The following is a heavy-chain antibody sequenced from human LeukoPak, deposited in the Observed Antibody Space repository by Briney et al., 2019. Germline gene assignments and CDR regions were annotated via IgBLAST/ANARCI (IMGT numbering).Heavy chain of an antibody. J-gene: IGHJ4*02. Sequence: PSETLSLTCTVSGGSISSSSYYWGWIRQPPGKGLEWIGSIYYSGSTYYNPSLKSRVTISVDTSKNQFSLKLSSVTAADTAVYYCARVGAWVTIDYWGQGTLVTVSS. CDR2: IYYSGST. D-gene: IGHD4-23*01. V-gene: IGHV4-39*07. CDR3: ARVGAWVTIDY. CDR1: GGSISSSSYY.